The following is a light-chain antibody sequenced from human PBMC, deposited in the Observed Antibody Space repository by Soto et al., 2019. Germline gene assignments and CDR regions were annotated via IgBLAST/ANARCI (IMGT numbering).Light chain of an antibody. CDR3: QQSFTTPWT. Sequence: DIQMTQSPSSLSASLGDRVTITCRPSESIRNELNWFQQRPGKAPRLLIYDTFTLQSGVPSRFSGSVSGTEFSLIISSLQAGDSAIYYCQQSFTTPWTFGQGTKVDIK. V-gene: IGKV1-39*01. J-gene: IGKJ1*01. CDR2: DTF. CDR1: ESIRNE.